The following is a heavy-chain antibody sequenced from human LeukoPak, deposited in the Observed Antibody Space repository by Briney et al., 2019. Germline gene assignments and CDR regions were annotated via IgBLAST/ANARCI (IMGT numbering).Heavy chain of an antibody. CDR3: ARVGSDYGSGSYYNAPKTFDY. D-gene: IGHD3-10*01. CDR2: IYYSGST. Sequence: SQTLSLTCTVSGGSLSSGDYYWSWIRQPPGKGLEWIGYIYYSGSTYYNPSLKSRVTISVDTSKNQFSLKLSSVTAADTAVYYCARVGSDYGSGSYYNAPKTFDYWGQGTLVTVSS. V-gene: IGHV4-30-4*08. J-gene: IGHJ4*02. CDR1: GGSLSSGDYY.